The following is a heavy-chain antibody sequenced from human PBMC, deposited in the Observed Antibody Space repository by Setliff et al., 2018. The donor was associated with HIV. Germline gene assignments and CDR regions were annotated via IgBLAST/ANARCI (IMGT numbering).Heavy chain of an antibody. Sequence: SETLSLTCSVSGDSISSGSYYWSWIRLPAGKGLEWIGQIHTTGCTNYNPSLKSRVTISIDTSKNQFSLKLNSVTATDTAVYYCARAAYSGTYLWEPATDLWGRGTLVTVSS. D-gene: IGHD1-26*01. CDR2: IHTTGCT. V-gene: IGHV4-61*09. J-gene: IGHJ2*01. CDR3: ARAAYSGTYLWEPATDL. CDR1: GDSISSGSYY.